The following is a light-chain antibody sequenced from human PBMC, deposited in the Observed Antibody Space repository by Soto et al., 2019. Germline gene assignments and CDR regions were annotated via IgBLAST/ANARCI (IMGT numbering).Light chain of an antibody. CDR2: HAS. Sequence: DIQMTQSPSSLSASVGDRVTITCQASQDISNYLNWYQQKAGKAPKLLIYHASNLETGVPSRFSGSGSGTHFTFTIASLQPEDTAIYYCQQYYDLPITFGQGTRLEIK. CDR3: QQYYDLPIT. J-gene: IGKJ5*01. CDR1: QDISNY. V-gene: IGKV1-33*01.